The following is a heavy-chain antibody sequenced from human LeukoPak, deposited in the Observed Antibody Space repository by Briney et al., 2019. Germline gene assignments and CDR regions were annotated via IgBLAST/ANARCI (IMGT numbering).Heavy chain of an antibody. D-gene: IGHD1/OR15-1a*01. J-gene: IGHJ5*02. CDR1: GFTVSSNY. CDR3: ARDSSPITGTLWFDP. Sequence: PGGSLRLSCAASGFTVSSNYMSWVRQAPGKGLEWVSVIYSGGSTYYADSVNGRFTISRDNSKNTLYLQMNSLRAEDTAVYYCARDSSPITGTLWFDPWGQGTLVTVSS. V-gene: IGHV3-66*02. CDR2: IYSGGST.